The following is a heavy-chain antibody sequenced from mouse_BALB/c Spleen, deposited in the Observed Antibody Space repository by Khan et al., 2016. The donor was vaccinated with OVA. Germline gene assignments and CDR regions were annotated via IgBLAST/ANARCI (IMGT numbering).Heavy chain of an antibody. J-gene: IGHJ4*01. V-gene: IGHV1S56*01. D-gene: IGHD2-4*01. Sequence: QVQLQQSGPELVKPGSLVKISCKASGYTFTAYDINWVMQRPGQGLEWIGWIYPGDDSTKYNENFKGKATMTGDNSSNTVYMQINSLTSEKAAVYFCAREGLRGVGLDYWGQGTSVSVSS. CDR1: GYTFTAYD. CDR3: AREGLRGVGLDY. CDR2: IYPGDDST.